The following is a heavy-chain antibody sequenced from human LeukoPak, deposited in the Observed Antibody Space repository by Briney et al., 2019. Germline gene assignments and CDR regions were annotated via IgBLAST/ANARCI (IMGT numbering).Heavy chain of an antibody. CDR1: GGSISSGGYY. CDR3: ARVNRAAAGLDY. D-gene: IGHD6-13*01. J-gene: IGHJ4*02. V-gene: IGHV4-30-2*01. Sequence: SETLSLTCTVSGGSISSGGYYWSWIRQPPGKGLEWIGYIYHSGSTYYNPSLKSRVTISVDRSKNQFSLKLGSVTAADTAVYYCARVNRAAAGLDYWGQGTLVTVSS. CDR2: IYHSGST.